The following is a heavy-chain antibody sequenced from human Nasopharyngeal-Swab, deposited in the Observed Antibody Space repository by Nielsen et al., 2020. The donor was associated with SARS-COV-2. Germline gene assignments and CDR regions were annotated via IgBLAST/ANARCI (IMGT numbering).Heavy chain of an antibody. V-gene: IGHV3-30-3*01. Sequence: GESLKISCAASGFTFSSYAMHWVRQAPGKGLEWVAVISYDGSNKYYADSVKGRFTISRDNSKNTLYLQMNSLRAEDTAVYYCARDGGLWFYYFDYWGQGTLVTVSS. J-gene: IGHJ4*02. D-gene: IGHD3-10*01. CDR1: GFTFSSYA. CDR2: ISYDGSNK. CDR3: ARDGGLWFYYFDY.